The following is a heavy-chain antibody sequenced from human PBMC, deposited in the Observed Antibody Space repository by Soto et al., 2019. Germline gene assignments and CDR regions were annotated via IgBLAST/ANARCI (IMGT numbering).Heavy chain of an antibody. D-gene: IGHD3-22*01. CDR2: INAGNGNT. CDR3: TRDHYDSSGYYRFDY. CDR1: GYTFTAYA. J-gene: IGHJ4*02. Sequence: ASVKVSCKASGYTFTAYAMHWVRQAPGQRLEWMGWINAGNGNTKYSQKFQGRVTITRDTSADTVYMELSSLRSEDTAIYYCTRDHYDSSGYYRFDYWGQGTPVTVSS. V-gene: IGHV1-3*01.